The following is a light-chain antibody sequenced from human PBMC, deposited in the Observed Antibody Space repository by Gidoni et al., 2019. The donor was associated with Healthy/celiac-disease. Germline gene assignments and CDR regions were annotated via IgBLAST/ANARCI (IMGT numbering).Light chain of an antibody. CDR1: SRDVGGYNY. V-gene: IGLV2-14*03. Sequence: QSALSQPASVSGAPGQSITISCTGTSRDVGGYNYVSRYQQHPGKAPKLMIYAVSNRPSGVSNRFSGSKSGNPASLTISGLQAEDEADYSCSSYTSSRTPYVFGTGTKVTVL. J-gene: IGLJ1*01. CDR3: SSYTSSRTPYV. CDR2: AVS.